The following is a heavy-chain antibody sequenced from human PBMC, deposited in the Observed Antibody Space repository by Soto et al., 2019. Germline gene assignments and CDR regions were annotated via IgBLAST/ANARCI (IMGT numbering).Heavy chain of an antibody. Sequence: PWGSLRLACAASGGTFSRYAMRGFLQAQGEGGEWGSTFSGPGGGTYYAESVKGRFTISRDNFKSSLYLQMSSLRAEDTAVYFCAKGRISTTSYTSFDSWGQGTLVTVSS. CDR2: FSGPGGGT. J-gene: IGHJ5*01. V-gene: IGHV3-23*01. CDR1: GGTFSRYA. D-gene: IGHD1-26*01. CDR3: AKGRISTTSYTSFDS.